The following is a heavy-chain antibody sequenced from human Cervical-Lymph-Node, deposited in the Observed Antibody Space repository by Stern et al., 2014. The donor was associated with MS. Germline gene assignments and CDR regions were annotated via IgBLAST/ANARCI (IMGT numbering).Heavy chain of an antibody. D-gene: IGHD3-3*01. J-gene: IGHJ5*02. CDR1: GFTFSDYY. CDR3: ARTHYDFRSGYYGWFDP. CDR2: IVAGGTVI. V-gene: IGHV3-11*01. Sequence: VQLVESGGGLVKPGESLRLSCAASGFTFSDYYMSWLRQAPGKGLEWVSYIVAGGTVIYYADSVKGRFSISRDNSNDSLYLQLNSLSAEDTAVYYCARTHYDFRSGYYGWFDPWGQGTLVTVSS.